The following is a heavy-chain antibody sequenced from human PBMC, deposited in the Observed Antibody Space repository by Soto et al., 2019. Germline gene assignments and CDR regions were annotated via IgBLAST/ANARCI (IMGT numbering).Heavy chain of an antibody. CDR3: ARGLESSYCSGGSCDYYYSMDV. J-gene: IGHJ6*02. D-gene: IGHD2-15*01. V-gene: IGHV4-4*02. CDR1: GGSIGGSKW. Sequence: SETLSLTCAVSGGSIGGSKWWSWVRQPPGKGLEWIGEIDHSGSTNYNPSLKSRVTISVDKSKNQFSLKLRSVTAADTAVYYCARGLESSYCSGGSCDYYYSMDVWGQGTTVTVSS. CDR2: IDHSGST.